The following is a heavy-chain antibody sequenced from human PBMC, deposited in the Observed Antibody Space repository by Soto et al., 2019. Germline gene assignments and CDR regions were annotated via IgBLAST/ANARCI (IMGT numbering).Heavy chain of an antibody. D-gene: IGHD6-13*01. V-gene: IGHV3-23*01. CDR3: AKLFFQQQLVSAFDY. CDR2: ISGSGGST. CDR1: GFTFSSYA. J-gene: IGHJ4*02. Sequence: EVQLLESGGGLVQPGGSLRLSCAASGFTFSSYAMSWVRQAPGKGLEWVSAISGSGGSTYYADSVKGRFTISRDNSKNTLYLQMNSLSAEDTAVYYCAKLFFQQQLVSAFDYWGQGTLVTVSS.